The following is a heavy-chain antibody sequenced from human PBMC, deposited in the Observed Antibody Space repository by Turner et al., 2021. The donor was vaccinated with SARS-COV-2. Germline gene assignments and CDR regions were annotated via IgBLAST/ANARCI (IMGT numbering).Heavy chain of an antibody. D-gene: IGHD3-22*01. CDR1: RLNFGSYV. V-gene: IGHV3-23*04. J-gene: IGHJ4*02. CDR3: AGELKDRSGYYLGMDY. CDR2: IADTGGSK. Sequence: EVKLVESGGGVVQQGGSLSFHRSADRLNFGSYVMSWCDRPPGKGLEWLSAIADTGGSKFYADSAKDRLTISGKNSKKTLNLQIDSLRVEDTAIFYCAGELKDRSGYYLGMDYWGRGTVVTVSS.